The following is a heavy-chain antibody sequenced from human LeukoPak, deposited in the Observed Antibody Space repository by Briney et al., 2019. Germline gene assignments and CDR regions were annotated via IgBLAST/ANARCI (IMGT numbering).Heavy chain of an antibody. Sequence: PGGSLRLSCEASGFTFNNYVMTRVRQAPGKGLEWVSAISGSGGSTYYADSVKGRFTISRDKSKNTLYLQMNSLRAEDTAVYYCARGGYYDSSGYFPYYFDYWGQGTLVTVSS. V-gene: IGHV3-23*01. CDR3: ARGGYYDSSGYFPYYFDY. CDR2: ISGSGGST. CDR1: GFTFNNYV. D-gene: IGHD3-22*01. J-gene: IGHJ4*02.